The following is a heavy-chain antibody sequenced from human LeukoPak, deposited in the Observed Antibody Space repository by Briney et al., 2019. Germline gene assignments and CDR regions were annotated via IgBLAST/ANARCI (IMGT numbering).Heavy chain of an antibody. J-gene: IGHJ4*02. V-gene: IGHV4-34*12. CDR3: ARAFVYDSSGYYPKYFDY. Sequence: SETLSLTCAVYGGSFDAYYWTWIRQPPGKGLAWIGEIIHSGSTNYNLSLKSRVTISADTPKNLFSLRLTSVTAADTAVYYCARAFVYDSSGYYPKYFDYWGQGALITVSS. D-gene: IGHD3-22*01. CDR2: IIHSGST. CDR1: GGSFDAYY.